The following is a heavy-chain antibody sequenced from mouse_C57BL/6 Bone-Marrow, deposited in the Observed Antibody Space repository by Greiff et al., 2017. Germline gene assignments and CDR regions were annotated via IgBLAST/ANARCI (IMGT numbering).Heavy chain of an antibody. CDR2: IRSKSNNYAT. CDR3: VSDAGYYFDY. V-gene: IGHV10-1*01. Sequence: GGGLVQPKGSLKLSCAASGFSFNTYAMNWVRQAPGKGLEWVARIRSKSNNYATYYADSVKDRFTISRDDSESMLYLQMNNLKTEDTAMYYCVSDAGYYFDYWGQGTTLTVSS. J-gene: IGHJ2*01. D-gene: IGHD4-1*01. CDR1: GFSFNTYA.